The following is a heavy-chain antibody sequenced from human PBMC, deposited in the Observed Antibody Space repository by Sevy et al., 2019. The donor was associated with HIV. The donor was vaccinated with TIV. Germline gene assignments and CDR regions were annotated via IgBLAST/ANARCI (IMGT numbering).Heavy chain of an antibody. CDR1: GDSVSSNSAA. J-gene: IGHJ4*02. CDR3: ARAGYYGSGTRLYYFDY. CDR2: TYYRSKWYN. D-gene: IGHD3-10*01. V-gene: IGHV6-1*01. Sequence: SQTLSLTCAISGDSVSSNSAAWNWIRQSPSRGLEWLGRTYYRSKWYNDYAVSVKSRITINPDTSKNQFSLQLNSVTPGETAVYYCARAGYYGSGTRLYYFDYWGQGTLVTVSS.